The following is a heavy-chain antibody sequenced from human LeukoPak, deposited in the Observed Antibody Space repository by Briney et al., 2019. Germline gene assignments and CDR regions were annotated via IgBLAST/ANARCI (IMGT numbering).Heavy chain of an antibody. V-gene: IGHV4-59*11. CDR3: ARGTQEFDY. J-gene: IGHJ4*02. D-gene: IGHD1-14*01. CDR2: IYYSGST. Sequence: SETLSLTCTVSGGSISSHYWSWIRQPPGKGLEWIGYIYYSGSTNYNPSLKSRVTISVDTSKNQFSLKLSSVTAADTAVYYCARGTQEFDYWGQGTLVTVSS. CDR1: GGSISSHY.